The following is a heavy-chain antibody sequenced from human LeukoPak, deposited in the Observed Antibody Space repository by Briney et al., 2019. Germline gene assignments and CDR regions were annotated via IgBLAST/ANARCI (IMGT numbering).Heavy chain of an antibody. CDR2: ISGSGGST. Sequence: AXXFTXXSYAMSWVRQAPGKGXEWVSAISGSGGSTYYADSVKGRFTISRXNCKNTLYLQMNSLRGEDTAVYYXXXXXIXVASGAFDYWGQGTLVTVSS. D-gene: IGHD6-19*01. J-gene: IGHJ4*02. V-gene: IGHV3-23*01. CDR3: XXXXIXVASGAFDY. CDR1: XFTXXSYA.